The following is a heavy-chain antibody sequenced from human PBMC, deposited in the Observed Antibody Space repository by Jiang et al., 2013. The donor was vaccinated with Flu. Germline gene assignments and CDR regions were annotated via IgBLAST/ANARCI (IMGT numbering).Heavy chain of an antibody. CDR1: GGSISSYY. D-gene: IGHD5-24*01. J-gene: IGHJ3*02. CDR2: IYYSGST. V-gene: IGHV4-59*01. Sequence: YGPGLVKPSETLSLTCTVSGGSISSYYWSWIRQPPGKGLEWIGYIYYSGSTNYNPSLKSRVTISVDTSKNQFSLKLSSVTAADTAVYYCARNTRDGYNFSDIWGQGTMVTVSS. CDR3: ARNTRDGYNFSDI.